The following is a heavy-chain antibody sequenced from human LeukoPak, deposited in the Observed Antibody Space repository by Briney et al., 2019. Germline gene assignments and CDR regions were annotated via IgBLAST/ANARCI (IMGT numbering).Heavy chain of an antibody. V-gene: IGHV3-23*01. CDR3: AKVIGGGSGSLVSAFDY. Sequence: GGSLRLSCAASGFTFSSYAMSWVRQAPGKGLEWVSAISGSGGSTYYADSVKGRFTISRDNSKNTLYLQMSSLRAEDTAVYYCAKVIGGGSGSLVSAFDYWGQGTLATVSS. J-gene: IGHJ4*02. CDR2: ISGSGGST. CDR1: GFTFSSYA. D-gene: IGHD3-10*01.